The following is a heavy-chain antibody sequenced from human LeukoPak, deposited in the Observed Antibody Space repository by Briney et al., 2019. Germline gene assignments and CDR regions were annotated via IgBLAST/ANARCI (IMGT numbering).Heavy chain of an antibody. CDR3: ARESYDFWSGSHDAFDI. CDR2: INPNSGGT. Sequence: ASVKVSCKASGYTFTGYYMHWVRQAPGQGLEWMGWINPNSGGTNYAQKFQGRVTMTRDTSISTAYMELSRLRSDDTAVYYCARESYDFWSGSHDAFDIWGQGTMVTVSS. J-gene: IGHJ3*02. CDR1: GYTFTGYY. V-gene: IGHV1-2*02. D-gene: IGHD3-3*01.